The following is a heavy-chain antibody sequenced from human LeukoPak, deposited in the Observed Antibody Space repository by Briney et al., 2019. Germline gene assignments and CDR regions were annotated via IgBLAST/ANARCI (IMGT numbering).Heavy chain of an antibody. J-gene: IGHJ5*02. CDR2: INRNSGST. CDR3: ARGGYCSGRSCSRKWFDL. Sequence: GGSVRVSCAASGYTFTSYDMNWVRQATGQGLEWMGWINRNSGSTYYAQTVQGRVTMSRDTSISTPYMELSSLRSEKTAVYYCARGGYCSGRSCSRKWFDLWGQGPLVTVS. D-gene: IGHD2-15*01. CDR1: GYTFTSYD. V-gene: IGHV1-8*01.